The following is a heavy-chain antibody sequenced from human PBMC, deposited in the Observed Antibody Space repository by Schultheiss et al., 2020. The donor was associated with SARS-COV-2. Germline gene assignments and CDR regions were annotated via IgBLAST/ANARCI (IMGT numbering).Heavy chain of an antibody. CDR3: VRTLVSPSVADYFDY. CDR2: IYSGGNT. V-gene: IGHV3-53*05. D-gene: IGHD4-23*01. CDR1: GFTVSSNY. J-gene: IGHJ4*02. Sequence: GESLKISCAASGFTVSSNYMSWVRQAPERGLEWVSIIYSGGNTFYADSVKGRFTISRDNSKNTLYLQMNNLRAEDTAIYYCVRTLVSPSVADYFDYWGRGTLVTVSS.